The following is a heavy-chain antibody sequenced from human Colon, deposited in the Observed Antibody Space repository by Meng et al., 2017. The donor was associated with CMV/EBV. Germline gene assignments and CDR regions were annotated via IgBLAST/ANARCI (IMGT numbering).Heavy chain of an antibody. CDR2: IIPIHDTT. CDR3: VRDDNWYGMDV. J-gene: IGHJ6*02. Sequence: SVKVSCKTIGGTFSSFAITWVRQAPGQGLEWMGGIIPIHDTTNYAQKFQGRVTATTDESTSTVYMELSRLTSDDTAVYYCVRDDNWYGMDVWGQGTTVTVSS. D-gene: IGHD1-14*01. V-gene: IGHV1-69*05. CDR1: GGTFSSFA.